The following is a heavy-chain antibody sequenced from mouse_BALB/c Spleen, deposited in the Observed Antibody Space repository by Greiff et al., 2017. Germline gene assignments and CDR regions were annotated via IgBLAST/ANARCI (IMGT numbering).Heavy chain of an antibody. CDR2: IYPGSGST. V-gene: IGHV1-77*01. J-gene: IGHJ3*01. CDR3: ARRGYGEFAY. Sequence: QVQLKESGPELVKPGASVKMSCKASGYTFTDYVISWVKQRTGQGLEWIGEIYPGSGSTDYNEKFKGKATLTADKSSNTAYMQLSSLTSEDSAVYFCARRGYGEFAYWGQGTLVTVSA. D-gene: IGHD2-13*01. CDR1: GYTFTDYV.